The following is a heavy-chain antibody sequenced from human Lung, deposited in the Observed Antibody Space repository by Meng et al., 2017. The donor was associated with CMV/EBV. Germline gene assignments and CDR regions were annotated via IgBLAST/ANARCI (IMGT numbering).Heavy chain of an antibody. CDR2: IDGGNRT. J-gene: IGHJ6*02. Sequence: GESXKISCAASGFSFSNFAVSWVRQAPGRGLEWVSNIDGGNRTFYARSVKGRFTISRDSSKNIVYLRMNSLRAEDTAVYFCAKDSHYPCCYGMDVWGQGTTVTVSS. D-gene: IGHD3-10*01. V-gene: IGHV3-23*01. CDR1: GFSFSNFA. CDR3: AKDSHYPCCYGMDV.